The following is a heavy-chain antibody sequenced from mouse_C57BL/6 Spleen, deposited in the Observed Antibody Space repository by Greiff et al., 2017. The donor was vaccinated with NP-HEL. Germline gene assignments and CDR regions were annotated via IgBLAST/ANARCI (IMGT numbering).Heavy chain of an antibody. V-gene: IGHV3-1*01. CDR1: GYSITSGYD. J-gene: IGHJ3*01. D-gene: IGHD1-1*01. CDR3: ARGGSSYEGWFAY. CDR2: ISYSGST. Sequence: DVMLVESGPGMVKPSQSLSLTCTVTGYSITSGYDWHWIRHFPGNKLEWMGYISYSGSTNYNPSLKSRISITHDTSKNHFFLKLNSVTTEDTATYYCARGGSSYEGWFAYWGQGTLVTVSA.